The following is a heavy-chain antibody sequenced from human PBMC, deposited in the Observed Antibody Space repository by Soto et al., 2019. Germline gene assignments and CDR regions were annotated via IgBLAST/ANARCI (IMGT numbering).Heavy chain of an antibody. CDR3: ARGTGHTVTTSVYDY. CDR2: INHSGST. Sequence: SETLSLTWAVYGGSFRDYCWSRIRKPPGKGLEWIGEINHSGSTNYNPSLKSRVTISVDTSKNQFSLKLSSVTAADTAVYYCARGTGHTVTTSVYDYWGQGTLVTVSS. CDR1: GGSFRDYC. V-gene: IGHV4-34*01. J-gene: IGHJ4*02. D-gene: IGHD4-17*01.